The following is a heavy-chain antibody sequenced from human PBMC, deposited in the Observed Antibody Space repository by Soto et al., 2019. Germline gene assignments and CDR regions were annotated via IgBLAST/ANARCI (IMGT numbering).Heavy chain of an antibody. CDR1: GYTCRYDD. V-gene: IGHV1-8*01. CDR3: ARVGAWALRNLDY. J-gene: IGHJ4*02. D-gene: IGHD3-16*01. CDR2: MNPNSGNT. Sequence: QVQLVQSGAEVKQPGASVKVSCKASGYTCRYDDIIWVRQATGQGLEWMGWMNPNSGNTGYAQKFQGRITMTRNTSISTAYMEMNSLTSEDTAVYYCARVGAWALRNLDYWGQGTRVTVSS.